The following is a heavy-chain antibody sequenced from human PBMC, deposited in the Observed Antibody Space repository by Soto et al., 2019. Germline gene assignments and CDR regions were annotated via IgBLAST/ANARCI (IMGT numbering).Heavy chain of an antibody. Sequence: PSETLSLTCAVSGESFINYYCSWIRQPPGKGLEWIGEINQSGSTNNNPSLKSRVTISVDASKNQSSLNLRSVTAADTAVYYCAMTLFGVVKFWGQGTLVTVSS. J-gene: IGHJ4*02. V-gene: IGHV4-34*01. CDR1: GESFINYY. CDR3: AMTLFGVVKF. D-gene: IGHD3-3*01. CDR2: INQSGST.